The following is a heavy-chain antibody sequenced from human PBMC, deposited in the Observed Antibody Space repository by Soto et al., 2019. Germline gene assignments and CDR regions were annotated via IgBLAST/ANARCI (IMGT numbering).Heavy chain of an antibody. CDR3: ARLKGAFLITTYNWFDP. D-gene: IGHD3-22*01. CDR1: GDSIDTSRYY. Sequence: QVQLQESGPGLVKPSETLSLNCTVSGDSIDTSRYYWGWIRQPPGKGLEWIGSIYYSGTTYYNPSLKSRVTISADTSKNQFSLKLTSVNAADTAFYYCARLKGAFLITTYNWFDPWGQGTLVTVSS. V-gene: IGHV4-39*01. CDR2: IYYSGTT. J-gene: IGHJ5*02.